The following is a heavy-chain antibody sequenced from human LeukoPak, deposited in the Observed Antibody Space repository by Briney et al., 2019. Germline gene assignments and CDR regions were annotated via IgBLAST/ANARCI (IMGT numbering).Heavy chain of an antibody. CDR1: GGSFSGYY. Sequence: PSETLSLTCAVYGGSFSGYYWSWIRQPPGKGLEWIGEINHSGSTNYNPSLKSRVTISVDTPKNQFSLKLSSVTAADTAVYYCASGKYYYVYWGQGTLVTVSS. V-gene: IGHV4-34*01. D-gene: IGHD3-10*02. J-gene: IGHJ4*02. CDR2: INHSGST. CDR3: ASGKYYYVY.